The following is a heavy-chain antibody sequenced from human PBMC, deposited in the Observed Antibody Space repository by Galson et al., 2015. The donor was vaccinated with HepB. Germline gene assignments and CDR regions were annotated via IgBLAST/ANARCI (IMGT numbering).Heavy chain of an antibody. V-gene: IGHV1-46*03. Sequence: VKVSCKASGYTFPRYYMHWVRQAPGQGLEWMGIINPSGGSTSYAQKFQGRVTMTRDTSTSTVYMELSSLRSEDTAVYYCARDGPSSSRRGSFDYWGQGTLVTVSS. CDR2: INPSGGST. CDR1: GYTFPRYY. J-gene: IGHJ4*02. CDR3: ARDGPSSSRRGSFDY. D-gene: IGHD6-13*01.